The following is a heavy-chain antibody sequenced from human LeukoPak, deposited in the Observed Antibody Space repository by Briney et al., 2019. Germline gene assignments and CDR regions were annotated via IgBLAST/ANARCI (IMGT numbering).Heavy chain of an antibody. D-gene: IGHD3-9*01. V-gene: IGHV4-39*07. Sequence: SETLSLTCTVSGGSISSSSYYWGWIRQPPGKGLEWIGSIYYSGSTYYNPSLKSRVTISVDTSKNQFSLKLSSVTAADTAVYYCEYFDWLEGFDPWGQGTLVTVSS. CDR3: EYFDWLEGFDP. CDR1: GGSISSSSYY. CDR2: IYYSGST. J-gene: IGHJ5*02.